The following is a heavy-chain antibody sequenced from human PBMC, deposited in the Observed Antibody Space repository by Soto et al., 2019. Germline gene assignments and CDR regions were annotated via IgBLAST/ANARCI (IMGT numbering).Heavy chain of an antibody. J-gene: IGHJ4*02. CDR2: IHYSGST. D-gene: IGHD3-22*01. CDR3: ARVAHYYDSSGYPGSLDY. Sequence: QVQLQESGPGLVKPSQTLSLTCTVSGGSISSGGYYWSWIRQHPGKGLEWIGYIHYSGSTYYNPSLKGRITIPLDTSKNQFSLKLSSVTAADTAVYYCARVAHYYDSSGYPGSLDYWGQGTLVTVSS. V-gene: IGHV4-31*03. CDR1: GGSISSGGYY.